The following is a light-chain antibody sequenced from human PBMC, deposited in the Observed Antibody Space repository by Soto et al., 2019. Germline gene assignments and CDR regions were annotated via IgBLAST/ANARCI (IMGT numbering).Light chain of an antibody. CDR2: WAS. CDR3: QQHYSTPRT. Sequence: DIVMTQSPDSLAVSLGERATINCKSSQSVLYSSNNKNYLAWYQQKPGQPPKLLIYWASTRESGVPDRFSGSGAATDVTLTIISLQDEDDAVYYCQQHYSTPRTFGPGTKVDIK. V-gene: IGKV4-1*01. CDR1: QSVLYSSNNKNY. J-gene: IGKJ3*01.